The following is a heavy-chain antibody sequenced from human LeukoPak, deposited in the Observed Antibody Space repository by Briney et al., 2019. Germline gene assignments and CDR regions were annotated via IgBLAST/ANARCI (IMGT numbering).Heavy chain of an antibody. Sequence: PGGSLRLSCAASGFTFSSYSMNWDRQAPGKGLEWVSYSRTSTSTISYANSLKGRFTISSDNAKNSLYLQMNSLRVEDTAVYYCARDFGYAFDIWGQGTMVTVSS. J-gene: IGHJ3*02. CDR1: GFTFSSYS. D-gene: IGHD3-10*01. CDR2: SRTSTSTI. V-gene: IGHV3-48*01. CDR3: ARDFGYAFDI.